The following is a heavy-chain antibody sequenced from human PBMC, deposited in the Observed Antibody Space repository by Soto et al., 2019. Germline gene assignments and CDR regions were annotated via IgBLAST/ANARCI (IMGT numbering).Heavy chain of an antibody. Sequence: SETLSLTCAVYGGSFSGYYWSWIRQSPGKGLEWIGEINHSGSTNYNPSLKSRVTISVDTSKSQFSLKLGSVTAADTAVYYCARAGGYCSSTSCYGVYYYGMDVWGQGTTVTSP. CDR1: GGSFSGYY. J-gene: IGHJ6*02. D-gene: IGHD2-2*01. V-gene: IGHV4-34*01. CDR3: ARAGGYCSSTSCYGVYYYGMDV. CDR2: INHSGST.